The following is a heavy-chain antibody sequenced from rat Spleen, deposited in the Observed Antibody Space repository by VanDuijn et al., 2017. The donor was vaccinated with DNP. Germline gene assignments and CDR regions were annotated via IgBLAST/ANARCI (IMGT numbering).Heavy chain of an antibody. Sequence: EVQLVESGGGLVQPGRSLKLSCAASGFTFSDYYMAWVRQAPTKGLEWVACISYDGGRTYYRDSVKGRFTISRDDAKSSLYLQMNSLKSEDTATYYCARGSSSIYWYFDFWGPGTMVTVSS. V-gene: IGHV5-20*01. CDR3: ARGSSSIYWYFDF. J-gene: IGHJ1*01. D-gene: IGHD1-2*01. CDR2: ISYDGGRT. CDR1: GFTFSDYY.